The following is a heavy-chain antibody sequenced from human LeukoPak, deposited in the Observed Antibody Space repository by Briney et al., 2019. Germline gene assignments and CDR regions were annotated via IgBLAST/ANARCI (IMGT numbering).Heavy chain of an antibody. Sequence: PGGSLRLSCAASGFTFSSYWMSWVRQAPGKGLEWVANIKRDGSEKYYVDSVKGRFTISRDNAKNSLYLQMNSLRAEDTAVYYCARDPVTAIFDYWGQGTLVTVSS. CDR3: ARDPVTAIFDY. D-gene: IGHD2-21*02. J-gene: IGHJ4*02. V-gene: IGHV3-7*03. CDR2: IKRDGSEK. CDR1: GFTFSSYW.